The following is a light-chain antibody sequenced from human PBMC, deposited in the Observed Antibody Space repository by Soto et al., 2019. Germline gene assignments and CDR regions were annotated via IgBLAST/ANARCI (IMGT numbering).Light chain of an antibody. J-gene: IGKJ2*01. Sequence: EIVLTQSPATLSLSPGERATLSCRASQSVSSYLAGYPQKPGQDPRLLIYDASNRATGIPAKFSGSVCGTDLALTIRRLEAEDFAGYDCQQLSNWPSYSFGHGIKLEIK. V-gene: IGKV3-11*01. CDR2: DAS. CDR3: QQLSNWPSYS. CDR1: QSVSSY.